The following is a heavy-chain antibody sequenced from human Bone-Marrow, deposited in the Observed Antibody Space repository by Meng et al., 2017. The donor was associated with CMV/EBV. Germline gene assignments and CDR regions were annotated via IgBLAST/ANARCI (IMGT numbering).Heavy chain of an antibody. CDR3: ARDPGGGDWFDP. CDR2: INPSGGSP. J-gene: IGHJ5*02. Sequence: SCKPSGYTFHSYYLHWVRQAPGQGLEWLGIINPSGGSPSYAQKFQGRVTMTRDTSTSTVYMELSSLRSEDTAVYYCARDPGGGDWFDPWGQGTLVTVSS. D-gene: IGHD1-14*01. CDR1: GYTFHSYY. V-gene: IGHV1-46*02.